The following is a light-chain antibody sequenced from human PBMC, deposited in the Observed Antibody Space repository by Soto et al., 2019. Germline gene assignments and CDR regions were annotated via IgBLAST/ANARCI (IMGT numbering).Light chain of an antibody. CDR1: QSVRKN. CDR2: GAS. V-gene: IGKV3-15*01. J-gene: IGKJ5*01. CDR3: QQYNNWPFT. Sequence: IVRTHAPATLSVSPGERARLSCRASQSVRKNLAWYQHKPGQVPRLLIYGASTRATGIPARFSGSGSGTEFTLTISSLQSEDFAVYYCQQYNNWPFTFGQGTRLE.